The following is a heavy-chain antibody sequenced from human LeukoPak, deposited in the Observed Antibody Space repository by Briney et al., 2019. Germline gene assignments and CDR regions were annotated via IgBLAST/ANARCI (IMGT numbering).Heavy chain of an antibody. J-gene: IGHJ3*02. CDR3: AREKAVAGTFDAFDI. CDR2: IYYSGST. Sequence: SETLSLTCTVSGGSISSGGYYWSWIRQHPGKGLEWIGYIYYSGSTYYNPSIKSRVTISVDTSKNQFSLKLSSVTAADTAVYYCAREKAVAGTFDAFDIWGQGTMVTVSS. V-gene: IGHV4-31*03. D-gene: IGHD6-19*01. CDR1: GGSISSGGYY.